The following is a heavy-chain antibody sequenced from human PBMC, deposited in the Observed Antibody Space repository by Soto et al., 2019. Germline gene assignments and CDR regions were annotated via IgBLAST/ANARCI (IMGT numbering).Heavy chain of an antibody. D-gene: IGHD2-8*01. CDR1: GFTFISYW. V-gene: IGHV3-7*01. J-gene: IGHJ4*02. CDR2: IKQDGSEK. Sequence: GGSLRLSCAASGFTFISYWMSWVRQAPGKGLEWVANIKQDGSEKYYVDSVKGRFTISRDNAKNSLYLQMNSLRAEDTAVYYCARDGTLMVYDYFDYWGQGTLVTVSS. CDR3: ARDGTLMVYDYFDY.